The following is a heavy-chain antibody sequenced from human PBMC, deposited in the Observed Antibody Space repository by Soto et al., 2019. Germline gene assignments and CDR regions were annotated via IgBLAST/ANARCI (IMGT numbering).Heavy chain of an antibody. J-gene: IGHJ5*02. V-gene: IGHV4-4*07. Sequence: PSETLSLTCPVSGGAINSYSWTWIRQPAGKGREWIGRIYSTATTKYTPSLQSRVTMSLDTSQNQFSLRLTSVTAADTAVYYCARGQRFSDWFDPWGQGTLVTVSS. CDR2: IYSTATT. CDR3: ARGQRFSDWFDP. CDR1: GGAINSYS. D-gene: IGHD3-3*01.